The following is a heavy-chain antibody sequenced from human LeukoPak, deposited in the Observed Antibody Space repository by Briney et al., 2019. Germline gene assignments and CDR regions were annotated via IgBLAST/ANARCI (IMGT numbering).Heavy chain of an antibody. D-gene: IGHD6-13*01. J-gene: IGHJ5*02. CDR3: ARVVGDSSSWS. CDR2: ISAYNGNT. CDR1: GYTFTSYG. Sequence: ASVKVSCKASGYTFTSYGISWVRQAPGQGLEWMGWISAYNGNTNYAQKFQGRVTMTRDMSTSTVYMELSSLRSEDTAVYYCARVVGDSSSWSWGQGTLVTVSS. V-gene: IGHV1-18*01.